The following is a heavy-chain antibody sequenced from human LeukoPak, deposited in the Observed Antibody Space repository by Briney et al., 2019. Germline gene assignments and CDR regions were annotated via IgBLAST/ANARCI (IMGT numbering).Heavy chain of an antibody. D-gene: IGHD2-21*02. CDR3: ARADCGGDCYSGRIFDY. V-gene: IGHV1-2*02. Sequence: ASVKVSCKASGYTFTGYYMHWVRQAPGQGLEWVGWINPNSGGTNYAQKFQGRVTMTRDTSISTAYMELSRLRSDDTAVYYCARADCGGDCYSGRIFDYWGQGTLVTVSS. CDR2: INPNSGGT. J-gene: IGHJ4*02. CDR1: GYTFTGYY.